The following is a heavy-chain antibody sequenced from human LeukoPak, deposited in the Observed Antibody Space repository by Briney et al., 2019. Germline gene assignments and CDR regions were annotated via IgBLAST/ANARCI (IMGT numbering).Heavy chain of an antibody. V-gene: IGHV1-24*01. CDR3: ATLRGVAFDFWSGYGVY. Sequence: ASVTVSCTVSGYTLTELSMHWVRQAPGKGLEWMGGFGPEDGETIYAQKFQGRVTMTEDTSTDTAYMELSSLRSEDTAVYYCATLRGVAFDFWSGYGVYWGQGTLVTVSS. D-gene: IGHD3-3*01. CDR2: FGPEDGET. CDR1: GYTLTELS. J-gene: IGHJ4*02.